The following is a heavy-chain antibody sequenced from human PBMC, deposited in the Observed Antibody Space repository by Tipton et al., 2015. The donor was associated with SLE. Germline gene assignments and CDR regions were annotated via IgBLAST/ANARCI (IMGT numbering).Heavy chain of an antibody. CDR3: ARGLGSGAFDI. V-gene: IGHV4-39*01. CDR1: GGSISSHY. D-gene: IGHD3-16*01. J-gene: IGHJ3*02. CDR2: IYYSGST. Sequence: LRLSCTVSGGSISSHYWSWIRQPPGKGLEWIGSIYYSGSTYYNPSLKSRVTISVDTSKNQFSLKLSSVTAADTAVYYCARGLGSGAFDIWGQGTMVTVSS.